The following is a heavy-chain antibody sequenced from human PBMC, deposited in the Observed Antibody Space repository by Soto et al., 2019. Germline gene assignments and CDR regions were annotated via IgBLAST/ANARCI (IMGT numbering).Heavy chain of an antibody. CDR3: ARDPLTMVRGVRFWFDP. CDR1: GYTFTSYA. D-gene: IGHD3-10*01. Sequence: GASVKVSCKASGYTFTSYAMHWVRQAPGQRFEWMGWINAGNGNTKYSQKFQGRVTITRDTSASTAYMELSSLRSEDTAVYYCARDPLTMVRGVRFWFDPWGQGTLVTVSS. V-gene: IGHV1-3*01. J-gene: IGHJ5*02. CDR2: INAGNGNT.